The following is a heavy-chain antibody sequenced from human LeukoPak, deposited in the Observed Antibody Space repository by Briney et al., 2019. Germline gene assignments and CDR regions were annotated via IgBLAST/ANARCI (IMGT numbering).Heavy chain of an antibody. CDR1: GGSISSGGYY. J-gene: IGHJ2*01. Sequence: SGTLSLTCTVSGGSISSGGYYWSWIRQHPGKGLEWIGYIYYSGSTYYNPSLKSRVTISVDTSKNQFSLKLSSVTAADTAVYYCARADYYDSSGYRQNWYFDLWGRGTLVTVSS. CDR3: ARADYYDSSGYRQNWYFDL. CDR2: IYYSGST. V-gene: IGHV4-31*03. D-gene: IGHD3-22*01.